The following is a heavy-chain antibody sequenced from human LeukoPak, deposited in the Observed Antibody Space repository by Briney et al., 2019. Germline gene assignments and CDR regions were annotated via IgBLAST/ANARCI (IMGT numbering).Heavy chain of an antibody. J-gene: IGHJ6*02. V-gene: IGHV3-48*02. Sequence: GGSLRLSCAASGITVSNNYMSWVRQAPGKGLEWVSYISSSSSTIYYADSVKGRFTISRDNAKNSLYLQMNSLRDEDTAVYYCARDRYRNPYYYGMDVWGQGTTVTVSS. CDR2: ISSSSSTI. CDR3: ARDRYRNPYYYGMDV. D-gene: IGHD1-26*01. CDR1: GITVSNNY.